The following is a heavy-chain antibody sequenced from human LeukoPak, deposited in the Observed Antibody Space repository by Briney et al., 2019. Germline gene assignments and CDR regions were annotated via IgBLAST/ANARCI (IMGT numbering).Heavy chain of an antibody. CDR2: IYHSGST. CDR3: ARGSIAAAGERGAFDI. D-gene: IGHD6-13*01. V-gene: IGHV4-39*07. J-gene: IGHJ3*02. Sequence: SETLSLTCTVSGGSISSSSYYWGWIRQPPGKGLEWIGSIYHSGSTYYNPSLKSRVTISVDTSKNQFSLKLSSVTAADTAVYYCARGSIAAAGERGAFDIWGQGTMVTVSS. CDR1: GGSISSSSYY.